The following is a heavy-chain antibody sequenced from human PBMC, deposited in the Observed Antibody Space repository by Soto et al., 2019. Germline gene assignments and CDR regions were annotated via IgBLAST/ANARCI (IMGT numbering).Heavy chain of an antibody. V-gene: IGHV4-34*01. J-gene: IGHJ6*03. CDR3: AREASGSYSQNYYYYMDV. Sequence: SETLSLTCAVYGVSFSGYYWSWIRQPPGKGLEWIGEINHSGSTNYNPSLKSRVTISLDTSKDQFSLSLSSVTAADTAVYYCAREASGSYSQNYYYYMDVWGKGTTVTVSS. CDR1: GVSFSGYY. D-gene: IGHD1-26*01. CDR2: INHSGST.